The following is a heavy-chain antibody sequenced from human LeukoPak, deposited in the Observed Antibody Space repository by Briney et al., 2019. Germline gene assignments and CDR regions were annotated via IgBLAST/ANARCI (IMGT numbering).Heavy chain of an antibody. CDR1: GYTFTSYY. CDR2: INPSGGST. D-gene: IGHD3-3*01. J-gene: IGHJ4*02. Sequence: ASVKVSCKASGYTFTSYYMHWVRQAPGQGLEWMGIINPSGGSTSYAQKFQGRVTITTDESTSAAYMELSSLRSEDTAVYYCARGRYGVETLAFYYFDYWGQGTLVTVSS. V-gene: IGHV1-46*01. CDR3: ARGRYGVETLAFYYFDY.